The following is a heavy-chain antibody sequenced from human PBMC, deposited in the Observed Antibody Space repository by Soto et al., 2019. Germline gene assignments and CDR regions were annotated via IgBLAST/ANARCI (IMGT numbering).Heavy chain of an antibody. CDR2: IYYSGST. Sequence: SETLSLTCTVSGGSISSSSYYWGWIRQPPGKGLEWIGSIYYSGSTYYNPSPKSRVTISVDTSKNQFSLKLSSVTAADTAVYYCARLPHYYDSSGYHTPDDGFDYWGQGTLVTVS. D-gene: IGHD3-22*01. CDR1: GGSISSSSYY. CDR3: ARLPHYYDSSGYHTPDDGFDY. V-gene: IGHV4-39*01. J-gene: IGHJ4*02.